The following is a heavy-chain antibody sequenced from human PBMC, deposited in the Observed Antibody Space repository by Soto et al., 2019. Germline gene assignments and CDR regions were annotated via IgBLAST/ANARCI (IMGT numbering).Heavy chain of an antibody. D-gene: IGHD5-12*01. CDR2: INAGNGNT. Sequence: QVQLVQSGAEEKKPGASVKVSCKASGYTFTNYAMHWVRQAPGQRLEWMGWINAGNGNTKYSQKFQGRVTITRDTSASTAYMELSSLRSEDTAVYYCARVSGYYLLAYWGQGTLVTVSS. V-gene: IGHV1-3*05. CDR1: GYTFTNYA. CDR3: ARVSGYYLLAY. J-gene: IGHJ4*02.